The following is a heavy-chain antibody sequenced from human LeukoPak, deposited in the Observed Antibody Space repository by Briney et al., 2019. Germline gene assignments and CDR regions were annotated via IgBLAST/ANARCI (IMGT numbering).Heavy chain of an antibody. Sequence: PGGSLRLSCAASGFTFSNAWMSWVRQAPGKGLEWVGRIKSKTAGGTTDYVAPVKGRFTISGDDSKNTLYLQMNSLKTEDTAVYYCIASQTTPGAFDIRGQGTMVTVSS. D-gene: IGHD1/OR15-1a*01. CDR1: GFTFSNAW. CDR3: IASQTTPGAFDI. CDR2: IKSKTAGGTT. V-gene: IGHV3-15*01. J-gene: IGHJ3*02.